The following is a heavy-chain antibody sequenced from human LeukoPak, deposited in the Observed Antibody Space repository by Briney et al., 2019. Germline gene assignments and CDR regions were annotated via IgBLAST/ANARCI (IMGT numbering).Heavy chain of an antibody. Sequence: SETLSLTCTVSGGSISSYYWSWIRQPPGKGLEWIGYIYTSGSTNYNPSLKSRVTISVDTSKNQFSLKLSSVTAADTAVYYCARHHDYGDYIDYWAREPWSPSPQ. D-gene: IGHD4-17*01. CDR1: GGSISSYY. CDR3: ARHHDYGDYIDY. J-gene: IGHJ4*02. CDR2: IYTSGST. V-gene: IGHV4-4*09.